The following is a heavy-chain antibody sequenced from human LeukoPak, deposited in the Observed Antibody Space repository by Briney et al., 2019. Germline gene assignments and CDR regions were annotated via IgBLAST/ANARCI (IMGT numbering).Heavy chain of an antibody. CDR2: INPSGGST. V-gene: IGHV1-46*01. D-gene: IGHD5-18*01. CDR3: ARELRGDSYGYGDAFDI. CDR1: GYTFTSYY. Sequence: ASVKVSCKASGYTFTSYYMHWVRQAPGQGLEWMGIINPSGGSTSYAQKFQGRVTMTRDTSTSTVYMELSSLRSEDTAVYYCARELRGDSYGYGDAFDIWGQGTMVTVSS. J-gene: IGHJ3*02.